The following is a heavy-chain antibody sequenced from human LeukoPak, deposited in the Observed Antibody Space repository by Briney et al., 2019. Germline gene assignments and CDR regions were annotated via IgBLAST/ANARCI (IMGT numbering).Heavy chain of an antibody. CDR3: AKGLSSSWYYGMDV. J-gene: IGHJ6*02. D-gene: IGHD6-13*01. CDR1: GFTFSSYG. CDR2: ISWNSGSI. V-gene: IGHV3-9*01. Sequence: GRSLRLSCAASGFTFSSYGMHWVRQAPGKGLEWVSGISWNSGSIGYADSVKGRFTISRDNAKNSLYLQMNSLRAEDTALYCCAKGLSSSWYYGMDVWGQGTTVTVSS.